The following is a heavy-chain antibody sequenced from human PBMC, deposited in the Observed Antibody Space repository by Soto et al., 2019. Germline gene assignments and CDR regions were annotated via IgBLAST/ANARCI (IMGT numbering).Heavy chain of an antibody. CDR1: GFTFSSYG. Sequence: PGGSLRLSCAASGFTFSSYGMHWVRQAPGKGLEWVAVIWYDGSNKYYADSVKGRFTISRDNSKNTLYLQMNSLRAEDTAVYYCVRDSTMAVAGTGYYYYSMDVWGQGTTVTVS. J-gene: IGHJ6*02. D-gene: IGHD6-19*01. V-gene: IGHV3-33*01. CDR2: IWYDGSNK. CDR3: VRDSTMAVAGTGYYYYSMDV.